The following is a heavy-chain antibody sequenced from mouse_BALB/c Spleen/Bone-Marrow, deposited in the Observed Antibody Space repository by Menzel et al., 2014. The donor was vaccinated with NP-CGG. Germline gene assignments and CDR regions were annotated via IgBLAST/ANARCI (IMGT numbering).Heavy chain of an antibody. CDR3: APYYYGRWFTY. CDR2: IDPANGNT. Sequence: VQLQQSGAELVKPGASVKLSCTASGFNIKDPYMHWVKQRPEQGLEWIGRIDPANGNTKYDPKFQGKATITADTSSNTAHLQLSSLTSVDTAVYYCAPYYYGRWFTYWGQGTLVTVSA. J-gene: IGHJ3*01. D-gene: IGHD1-1*01. V-gene: IGHV14-3*02. CDR1: GFNIKDPY.